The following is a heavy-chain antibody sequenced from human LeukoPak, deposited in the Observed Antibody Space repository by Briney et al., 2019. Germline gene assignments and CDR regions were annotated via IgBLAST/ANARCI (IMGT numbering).Heavy chain of an antibody. CDR3: ARDSRTVGATTIDY. CDR1: GASITNDNW. Sequence: SETLSLTCAVSGASITNDNWWSWVRQTPGKGLEWIGYIYYSGSTNYNPSLKSRVTISVDTSKNQFSLKLSSVTAADTAVYYCARDSRTVGATTIDYWGQGTLVTVSS. D-gene: IGHD1-26*01. J-gene: IGHJ4*02. CDR2: IYYSGST. V-gene: IGHV4-4*02.